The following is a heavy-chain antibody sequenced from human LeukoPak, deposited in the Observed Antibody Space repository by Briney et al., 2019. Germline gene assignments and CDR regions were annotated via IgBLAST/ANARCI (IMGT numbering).Heavy chain of an antibody. CDR2: ITSSGTYI. Sequence: GGSLRLSCAASGFTFNNYNMNWVRQAPGKALEWVSSITSSGTYIFYADPVKGRFTISRDNAKNSLYLQMNSLGPEDTAVYYCARDPYSGNYGNYYYYYYMDVWGKGTTVTISS. V-gene: IGHV3-21*01. CDR3: ARDPYSGNYGNYYYYYYMDV. D-gene: IGHD1-26*01. CDR1: GFTFNNYN. J-gene: IGHJ6*03.